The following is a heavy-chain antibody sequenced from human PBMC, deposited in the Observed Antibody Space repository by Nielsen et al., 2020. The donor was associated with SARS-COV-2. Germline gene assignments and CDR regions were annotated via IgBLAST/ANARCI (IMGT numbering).Heavy chain of an antibody. V-gene: IGHV4-34*01. Sequence: ETLSLTCAVYGGSFSGYYWSWIRQPPGKGLEWIGEINHSGSTNYNPSLKSRVTISVDTSKNQFSLKLSSVTAADTAVYYCASSSVYGESTGNYYYYYGMDVWGQGTTVTVSS. D-gene: IGHD2/OR15-2a*01. CDR2: INHSGST. J-gene: IGHJ6*02. CDR1: GGSFSGYY. CDR3: ASSSVYGESTGNYYYYYGMDV.